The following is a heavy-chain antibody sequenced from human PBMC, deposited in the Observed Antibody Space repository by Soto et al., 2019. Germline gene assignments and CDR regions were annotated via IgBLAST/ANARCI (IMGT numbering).Heavy chain of an antibody. Sequence: SETLSLTCTVSGGSVSSSSYYWGWVRQPPGKGLEWIGSVYYSGSTYYNPSLKSRVTISVDKSKNQLSLKLMSVTAAYTAVYYCARGRFGEGFMDVWGKGTTVTVS. J-gene: IGHJ6*03. D-gene: IGHD3-10*01. CDR3: ARGRFGEGFMDV. V-gene: IGHV4-39*07. CDR1: GGSVSSSSYY. CDR2: VYYSGST.